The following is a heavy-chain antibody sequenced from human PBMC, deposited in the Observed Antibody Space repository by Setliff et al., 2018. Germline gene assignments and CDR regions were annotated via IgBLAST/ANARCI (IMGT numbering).Heavy chain of an antibody. D-gene: IGHD5-12*01. Sequence: GGSLRLSCAASGFTFSDHYMDWVRQVPGKGLEWIGRITNKVKGYTTEYAASVRGRCTISRDDSKSSLYLQMNSLRAEDTALYYCAKDRGYSGLNYFDYWGQGTLVTVSS. CDR3: AKDRGYSGLNYFDY. CDR2: ITNKVKGYTT. V-gene: IGHV3-72*01. CDR1: GFTFSDHY. J-gene: IGHJ4*02.